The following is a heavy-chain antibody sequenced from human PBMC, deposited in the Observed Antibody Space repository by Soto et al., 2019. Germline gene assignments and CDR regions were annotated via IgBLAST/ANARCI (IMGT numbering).Heavy chain of an antibody. CDR2: INHSGST. J-gene: IGHJ4*02. CDR1: VGSFSGYY. D-gene: IGHD5-12*01. V-gene: IGHV4-34*01. Sequence: VQLQQWGAGLLKPSETLSLTCSFYVGSFSGYYWSWIRQPPGKGLEWIVEINHSGSTNYNPSLKSRVTISVDTTKNQFALKLSSVTAAGTAVYYCERGGHSGYVWWGQGPMVTVSS. CDR3: ERGGHSGYVW.